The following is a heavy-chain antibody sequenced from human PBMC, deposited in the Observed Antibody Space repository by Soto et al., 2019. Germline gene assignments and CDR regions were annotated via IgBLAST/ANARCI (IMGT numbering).Heavy chain of an antibody. V-gene: IGHV3-30*18. J-gene: IGHJ3*02. CDR1: GFTFSSYG. Sequence: QVQLVESGGGVVQPGRSLRLSCAASGFTFSSYGMHWVRQAPGKGLEWVGVITYDGSNKFYADSVKGRFTISRENSKNTLYLQMNSLSAEDAAVYYCAKDWRESLPGDAFDIWGQGTMVTVSS. CDR3: AKDWRESLPGDAFDI. CDR2: ITYDGSNK. D-gene: IGHD3-10*01.